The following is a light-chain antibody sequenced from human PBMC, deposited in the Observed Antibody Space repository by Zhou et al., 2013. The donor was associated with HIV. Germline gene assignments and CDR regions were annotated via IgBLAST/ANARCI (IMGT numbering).Light chain of an antibody. CDR2: RNN. Sequence: QSMLTQPPSASGTPGQRVTMSCSGSSSNIGNNTVNWYQQLPGTAPKLLIYRNNQRPSGVPDRFSGSKSGTSASLAISGLQSEDEADYYCSSWDDSLNGVIFGGGTKLTVL. J-gene: IGLJ2*01. V-gene: IGLV1-44*01. CDR1: SSNIGNNT. CDR3: SSWDDSLNGVI.